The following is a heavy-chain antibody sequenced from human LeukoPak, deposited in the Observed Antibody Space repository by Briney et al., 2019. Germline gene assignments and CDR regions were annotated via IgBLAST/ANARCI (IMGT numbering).Heavy chain of an antibody. CDR3: TRGRDMSATAHY. V-gene: IGHV1-2*02. D-gene: IGHD6-13*01. CDR2: INPNSGGT. CDR1: GYTFTGYY. Sequence: ASVKVSCKASGYTFTGYYMHWVRQAPGQGLEWMGWINPNSGGTNYAQKFQGRVTMTKDTSTSTAYMELSSLRSDDTAVYYCTRGRDMSATAHYWGQGTLVTVSS. J-gene: IGHJ4*02.